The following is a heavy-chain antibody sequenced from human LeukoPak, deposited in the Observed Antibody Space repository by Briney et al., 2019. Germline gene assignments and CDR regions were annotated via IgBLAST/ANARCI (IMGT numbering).Heavy chain of an antibody. CDR2: IYYSGST. Sequence: SETLSLTRTVSGGSISSGGYYWSWIRQHPGKGLEWIGYIYYSGSTYYNPSLKSRVTISVDTSKNQFSLKLSSVTAADTAVYYCARGVLGEFGLDYWGQGTLVTVSS. CDR1: GGSISSGGYY. D-gene: IGHD3-10*01. CDR3: ARGVLGEFGLDY. J-gene: IGHJ4*02. V-gene: IGHV4-31*03.